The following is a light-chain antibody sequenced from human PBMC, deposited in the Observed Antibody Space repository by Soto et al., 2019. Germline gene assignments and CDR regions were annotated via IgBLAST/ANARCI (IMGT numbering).Light chain of an antibody. CDR3: QQYNNWPLT. Sequence: MTQSPSSLSTSVGDRVTIVCRASQTVSNLAWHQQRPGQAPRLLIYGASTRATGVPARFSGGGSGTEFTLTITSLQSEDFAVYWCQQYNNWPLTFGPGTRLEIK. J-gene: IGKJ5*01. CDR2: GAS. CDR1: QTVSN. V-gene: IGKV3D-15*01.